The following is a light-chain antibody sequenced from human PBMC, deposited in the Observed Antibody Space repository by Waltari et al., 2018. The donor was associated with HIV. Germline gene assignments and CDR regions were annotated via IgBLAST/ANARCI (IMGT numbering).Light chain of an antibody. CDR1: QNVDSW. CDR3: QQYNSDFET. CDR2: KAS. V-gene: IGKV1-5*03. Sequence: IQMTQSPSILSASVGDRVTITCRAGQNVDSWLACYQQRAGKAPKLFIYKASTLQYGVPARFTGSGSGTNFTLTINRLHPDYFATYYCQQYNSDFETFGLGTRLDLK. J-gene: IGKJ2*01.